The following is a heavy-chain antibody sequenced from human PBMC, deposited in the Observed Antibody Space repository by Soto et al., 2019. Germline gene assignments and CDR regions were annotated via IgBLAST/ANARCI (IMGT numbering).Heavy chain of an antibody. J-gene: IGHJ4*02. V-gene: IGHV3-23*01. Sequence: EVQLLESGGGLVQPGGSLRLSCAASGFTFSSYAMSWVRQAPGKGLEWVSAISGSGGSTYYADSVKGRFTISRDNSKNTLYLQMNSQRAEDTAVYYCAKDGIKYCISTSCYSVDYWGQGTLVTVSS. CDR2: ISGSGGST. D-gene: IGHD2-2*01. CDR1: GFTFSSYA. CDR3: AKDGIKYCISTSCYSVDY.